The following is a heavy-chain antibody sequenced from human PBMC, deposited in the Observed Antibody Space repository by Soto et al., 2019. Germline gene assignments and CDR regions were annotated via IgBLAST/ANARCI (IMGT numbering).Heavy chain of an antibody. V-gene: IGHV1-69*01. CDR3: ARGHSAVAGHGDWFDP. CDR1: GGTFSSYA. J-gene: IGHJ5*02. D-gene: IGHD6-19*01. Sequence: QVQLVQSGAEVKKPGSSVKVSCKASGGTFSSYAISWVRQAPGQGLEWMGGIIPIFGIANYAQKFQGRVTITADESTSTAYMELSSLRSEDTAVYYCARGHSAVAGHGDWFDPWGQGTLVTVSS. CDR2: IIPIFGIA.